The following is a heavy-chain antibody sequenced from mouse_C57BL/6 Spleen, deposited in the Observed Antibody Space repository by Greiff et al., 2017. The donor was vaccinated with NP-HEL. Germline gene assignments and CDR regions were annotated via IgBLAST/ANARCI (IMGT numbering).Heavy chain of an antibody. CDR1: GFSLSTFGMG. J-gene: IGHJ4*01. V-gene: IGHV8-8*01. CDR3: ARIALITTVVPSYYAMDY. D-gene: IGHD1-1*01. Sequence: QVTLKESGPGILQPSQTLSLTCSFSGFSLSTFGMGVGWIRQPSGKGLEWLAHIWWDDDQSYNPALKSRLTISKDTSKNQVFRKIANVDTADTATYYCARIALITTVVPSYYAMDYWGQGTSVTVSS. CDR2: IWWDDDQ.